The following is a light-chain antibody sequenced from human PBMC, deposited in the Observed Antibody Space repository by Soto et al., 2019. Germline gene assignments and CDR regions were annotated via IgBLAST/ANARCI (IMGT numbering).Light chain of an antibody. CDR2: DVS. V-gene: IGLV2-14*01. CDR1: SSDVGGYNY. CDR3: SSYTSSSPVYV. J-gene: IGLJ1*01. Sequence: QSALTQPASVSGSPGQSITISCTGTSSDVGGYNYVSWYQQHPGKAPKLMIYDVSNRPSGVSNRFSGSKSGNTASLTISGLQAEDEADYYCSSYTSSSPVYVFGPGTKVTVL.